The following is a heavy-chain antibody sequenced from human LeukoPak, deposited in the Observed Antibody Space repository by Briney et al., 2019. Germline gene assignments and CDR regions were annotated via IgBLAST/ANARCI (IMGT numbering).Heavy chain of an antibody. CDR1: GFTVSSNE. J-gene: IGHJ4*02. CDR3: GRGELPAAVDS. V-gene: IGHV3-38-3*01. CDR2: LTNSST. Sequence: GGSLRLSCAASGFTVSSNEMSWVRQAPGKGLEWVSSLTNSSTDYADSRKGRFTISRDNSKHTLHLQMNSLRAEDTAVYYCGRGELPAAVDSWGQGTLVTVSS. D-gene: IGHD2-2*01.